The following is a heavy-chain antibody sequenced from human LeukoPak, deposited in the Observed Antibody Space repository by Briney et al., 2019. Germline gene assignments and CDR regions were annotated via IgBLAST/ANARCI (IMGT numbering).Heavy chain of an antibody. Sequence: PGGSLRLSCAASGFTFSSYVMSWVRQAPGKGLEWVSAISGSGGGTHYADSVKGRFTISRDNAKNSLYLQVNSLRAEDTAVYYCASARRRPRAPYFDYGGQGTLVTVS. CDR3: ASARRRPRAPYFDY. J-gene: IGHJ4*02. CDR1: GFTFSSYV. CDR2: ISGSGGGT. D-gene: IGHD1-14*01. V-gene: IGHV3-23*01.